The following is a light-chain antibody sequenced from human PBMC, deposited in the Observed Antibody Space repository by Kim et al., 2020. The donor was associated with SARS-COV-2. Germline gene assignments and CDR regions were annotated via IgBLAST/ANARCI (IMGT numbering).Light chain of an antibody. Sequence: EIVMTQSPLSLPVTPGEPASISCRSSQSLLRGNGFHYLAWYVQKPGQSPQLLIYLGSNRASGVPDRFSGSGSGTDFTLKISRVEAEDVGVYYCMQTLQTPPWTFGQGTKVDIK. CDR2: LGS. CDR1: QSLLRGNGFHY. J-gene: IGKJ1*01. V-gene: IGKV2-28*01. CDR3: MQTLQTPPWT.